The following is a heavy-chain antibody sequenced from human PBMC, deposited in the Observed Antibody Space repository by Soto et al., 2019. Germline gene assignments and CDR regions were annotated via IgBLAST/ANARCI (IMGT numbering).Heavy chain of an antibody. CDR3: ARGIYCSSTSCRETRLYYYYYYMDV. J-gene: IGHJ6*03. Sequence: SETLSLTCAVYGGSFSGYYWSWIRQPPGKGLEWIGEINHSGSTNYNPSLKSRVTISVDTSKNQFSLKLSYVTAADTAVYYCARGIYCSSTSCRETRLYYYYYYMDVWGKGTTVTVSS. CDR2: INHSGST. D-gene: IGHD2-2*01. V-gene: IGHV4-34*01. CDR1: GGSFSGYY.